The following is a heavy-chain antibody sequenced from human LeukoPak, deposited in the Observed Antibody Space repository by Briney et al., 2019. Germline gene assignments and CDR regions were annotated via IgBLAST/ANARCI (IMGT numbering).Heavy chain of an antibody. Sequence: GASVKVSCKASGYTFTSYYMHWVRQAPGQGLEWMGTINPSGGSTSYAQKFQGRVTMTRDTSTSTVYMELSSLRSEDTAVYYCARDPDGDFYGSGSWFDPWGQGTLVTVSS. J-gene: IGHJ5*02. V-gene: IGHV1-46*01. CDR1: GYTFTSYY. CDR2: INPSGGST. D-gene: IGHD3-10*01. CDR3: ARDPDGDFYGSGSWFDP.